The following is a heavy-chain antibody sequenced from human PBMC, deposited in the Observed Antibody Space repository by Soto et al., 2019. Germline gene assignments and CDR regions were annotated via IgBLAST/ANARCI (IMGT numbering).Heavy chain of an antibody. Sequence: PWGSLRLSCAASGFTVSSNYMSWVRQAPGKGLARAPVIYSGGCTYYADFVKCRFTISRDNSKITLYLQVNSLRAEDTAVYYCARVMGTTYYDFWSGYSGGWFGPWGQGTMVTVSS. V-gene: IGHV3-53*01. CDR1: GFTVSSNY. J-gene: IGHJ5*02. CDR2: IYSGGCT. D-gene: IGHD3-3*01. CDR3: ARVMGTTYYDFWSGYSGGWFGP.